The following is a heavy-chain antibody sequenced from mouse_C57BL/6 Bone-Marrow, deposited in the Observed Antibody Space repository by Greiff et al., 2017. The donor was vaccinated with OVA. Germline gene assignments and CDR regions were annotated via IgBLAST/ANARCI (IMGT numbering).Heavy chain of an antibody. D-gene: IGHD2-5*01. CDR2: INPGSGGT. Sequence: QVQLKQSGAELVRPGTSVKVSCKASGYAFTNYLIEWVKQRPGQGLEWIGVINPGSGGTNYNEKFKGKATLTADKSSSTAYMQLSSLTSEDSAVYFCARSSYSNYGDYWGQGTTLTVSS. CDR1: GYAFTNYL. V-gene: IGHV1-54*01. CDR3: ARSSYSNYGDY. J-gene: IGHJ2*01.